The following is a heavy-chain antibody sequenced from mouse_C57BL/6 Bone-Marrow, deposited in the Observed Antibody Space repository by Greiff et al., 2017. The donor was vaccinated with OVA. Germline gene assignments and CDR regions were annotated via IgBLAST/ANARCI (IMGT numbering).Heavy chain of an antibody. J-gene: IGHJ2*01. CDR1: GYTFTGYW. V-gene: IGHV1-9*01. D-gene: IGHD2-5*01. CDR2: ILPGGGST. Sequence: VKLQESGAELMKPGASVKLSCKATGYTFTGYWIEWVKQRPGHGLEWIGEILPGGGSTNYNEKFKGKATFTADTSSNTAYMQLSSLTTEDSAIYYCASYYSNYDYWGQGTTLTVSS. CDR3: ASYYSNYDY.